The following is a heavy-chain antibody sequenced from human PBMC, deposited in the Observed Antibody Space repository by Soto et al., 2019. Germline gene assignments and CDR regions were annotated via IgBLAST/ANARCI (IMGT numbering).Heavy chain of an antibody. CDR1: GGTFSSYT. J-gene: IGHJ4*02. D-gene: IGHD4-17*01. V-gene: IGHV1-69*08. CDR2: IIPILGIA. CDR3: ARDQGDDYGDYSLYYFDY. Sequence: QVQLVQSGAEVKKPGSSVKVSCKASGGTFSSYTISWVRQAPGQGLEWMGRIIPILGIANYAQKFQGRITITADKSTSTAYMELRSLRSEDTAVYYCARDQGDDYGDYSLYYFDYWGQGTLVTVSS.